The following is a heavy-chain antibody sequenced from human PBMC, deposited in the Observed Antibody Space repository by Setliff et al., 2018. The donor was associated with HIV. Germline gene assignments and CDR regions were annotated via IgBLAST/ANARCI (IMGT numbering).Heavy chain of an antibody. Sequence: LRLSCAASGFTFSSNAMHWVRQAPGKGLEWVAVIAYDGSNKYYADSVKGRFTISRDNSKNMMNLQMNSLRAEDTAVYYCARGGANGWYGGYFQHWGQGTLVTVSS. CDR1: GFTFSSNA. CDR3: ARGGANGWYGGYFQH. V-gene: IGHV3-30*04. J-gene: IGHJ1*01. CDR2: IAYDGSNK. D-gene: IGHD6-19*01.